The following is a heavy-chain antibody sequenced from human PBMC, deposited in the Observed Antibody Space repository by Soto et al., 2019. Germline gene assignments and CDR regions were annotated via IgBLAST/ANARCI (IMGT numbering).Heavy chain of an antibody. CDR2: SSKSGTFS. Sequence: GGSVRLACKGSGCSFSYYYISWIGLAPGNGLDWLSYSSKSGTFSRYADSVKGCFSISRDNTKNLLYLQMNSLRAEATAFYYCARSGDNYNRLDYWGQRPPVAVAS. D-gene: IGHD1-1*01. CDR1: GCSFSYYY. CDR3: ARSGDNYNRLDY. V-gene: IGHV3-11*06. J-gene: IGHJ4*02.